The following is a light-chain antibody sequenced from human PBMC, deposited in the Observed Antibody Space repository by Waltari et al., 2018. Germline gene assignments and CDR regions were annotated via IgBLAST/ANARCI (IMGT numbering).Light chain of an antibody. CDR1: QGISSW. J-gene: IGKJ3*01. CDR3: QQYNSAPFT. Sequence: DIQMTQSPSSLSASVGDRAPITCRASQGISSWLAWYQQKPGKAPKLLIYKASSLQGGVPSRFSGSGSGTDFTLTVSSLQPEDFATYYCQQYNSAPFTFGPGTKLDIK. V-gene: IGKV1-12*01. CDR2: KAS.